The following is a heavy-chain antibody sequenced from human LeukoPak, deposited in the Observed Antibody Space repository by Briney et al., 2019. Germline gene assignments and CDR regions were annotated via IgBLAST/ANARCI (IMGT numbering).Heavy chain of an antibody. Sequence: SETLSLTCAVYGGSFSGYYWSWIRQPPGKGLEWIGEINHSGSTNYNPSLKSRVTISVDTSKNQFSLKLSSVTAADTAVYYCARAPNHLQLWLGYYYMDVWGKGTTVTVSS. CDR1: GGSFSGYY. D-gene: IGHD5-18*01. CDR3: ARAPNHLQLWLGYYYMDV. CDR2: INHSGST. V-gene: IGHV4-34*01. J-gene: IGHJ6*03.